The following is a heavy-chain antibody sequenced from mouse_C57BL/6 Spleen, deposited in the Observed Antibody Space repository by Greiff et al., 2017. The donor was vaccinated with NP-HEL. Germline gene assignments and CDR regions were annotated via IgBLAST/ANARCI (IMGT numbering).Heavy chain of an antibody. CDR1: GFTFSDYG. CDR2: ISSGSSTI. Sequence: EVMLVESGGGLVKPGGSLKLSCAASGFTFSDYGMHWVRQAPEKGLEWVAYISSGSSTIYYADTVKGRFTISRDNAKNTLFLQMTSLRSEDTAMSYCANYCGSSYAMDYWGQGTSVTVSS. D-gene: IGHD1-1*01. V-gene: IGHV5-17*01. CDR3: ANYCGSSYAMDY. J-gene: IGHJ4*01.